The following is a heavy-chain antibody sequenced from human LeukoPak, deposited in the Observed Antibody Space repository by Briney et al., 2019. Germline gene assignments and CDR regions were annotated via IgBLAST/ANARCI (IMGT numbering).Heavy chain of an antibody. Sequence: GGSLRLSCAASGFTFSSYGMNWVRQAPGKGLEWVSSISSSSGYIYYADSVRGRFTISRDNAKNSLYLQMNSLRPEDTAVYYCARGGAARPDYWGRGTLVTVSS. CDR1: GFTFSSYG. CDR2: ISSSSGYI. D-gene: IGHD6-6*01. CDR3: ARGGAARPDY. V-gene: IGHV3-21*01. J-gene: IGHJ4*02.